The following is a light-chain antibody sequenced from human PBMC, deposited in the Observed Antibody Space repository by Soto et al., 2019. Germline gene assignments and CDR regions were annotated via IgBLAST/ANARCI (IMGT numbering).Light chain of an antibody. V-gene: IGKV3-20*01. CDR1: QSLSSTF. J-gene: IGKJ4*01. CDR2: AAS. CDR3: QQFGSAPPRLT. Sequence: EIVLPQSPGTLSLSPGERATLSCRASQSLSSTFLAWYQQKPGQAPRLLIYAASSRAAGIPDRFSGSGSGTDFTLTISRLEPEDFAVYYCQQFGSAPPRLTFGGGTKGEIK.